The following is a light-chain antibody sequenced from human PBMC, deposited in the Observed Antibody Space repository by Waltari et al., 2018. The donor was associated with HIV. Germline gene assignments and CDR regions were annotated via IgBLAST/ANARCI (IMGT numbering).Light chain of an antibody. Sequence: QSVLTQPPSASGTPGQRVTISCSGCSSNTGLNYLYWYQHFPGTTPKLLIYRNNQRPSGVPDRFSGSKSGTSASLAISGLRSEDEADYYCAAWDDSLSGRVFGGGTKLTVL. V-gene: IGLV1-47*01. CDR1: SSNTGLNY. CDR2: RNN. J-gene: IGLJ3*02. CDR3: AAWDDSLSGRV.